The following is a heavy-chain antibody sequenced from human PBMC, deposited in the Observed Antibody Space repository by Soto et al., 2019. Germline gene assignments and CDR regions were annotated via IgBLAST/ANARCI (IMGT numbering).Heavy chain of an antibody. Sequence: SETLSLTCTVSGGSVSSGSYYWSWIRQPPGKGLEWIGYIDYSGSTNYNPSLKGRVTISVDTSKNQFSLKLSSVAAADTAVYYCARDQVLRFLEWSRTYYYGMDVWGQGTTVTVS. CDR3: ARDQVLRFLEWSRTYYYGMDV. CDR1: GGSVSSGSYY. CDR2: IDYSGST. J-gene: IGHJ6*02. V-gene: IGHV4-61*01. D-gene: IGHD3-3*01.